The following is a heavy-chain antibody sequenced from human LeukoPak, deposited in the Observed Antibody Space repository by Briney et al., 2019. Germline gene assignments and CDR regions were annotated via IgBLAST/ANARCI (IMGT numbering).Heavy chain of an antibody. D-gene: IGHD2-2*01. CDR3: ARYCSSTSCYGYYYYYIDV. CDR2: MNPNSGNT. J-gene: IGHJ6*03. V-gene: IGHV1-8*01. Sequence: ASVKVSCKASGYTFTSYDINWVRQATGQGLEWMGWMNPNSGNTGYAQKFQGRVTMTRNTSISTAYMELSSLRSEDTAVHYCARYCSSTSCYGYYYYYIDVWGKGTTVTVSS. CDR1: GYTFTSYD.